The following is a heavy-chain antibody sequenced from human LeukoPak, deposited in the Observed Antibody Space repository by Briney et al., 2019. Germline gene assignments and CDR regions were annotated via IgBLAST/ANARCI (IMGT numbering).Heavy chain of an antibody. Sequence: PGGSLRLSCAASGFTFSSYWMNWVRQAPGKRLEWVANIKQDGSEKYYVDSVKGRFTISRVNANNSLYLQMNSLRAEDTAVYYCARGRGGLLWFGEFNSWGQGTLVTVSS. CDR2: IKQDGSEK. D-gene: IGHD3-10*01. J-gene: IGHJ4*02. CDR1: GFTFSSYW. V-gene: IGHV3-7*01. CDR3: ARGRGGLLWFGEFNS.